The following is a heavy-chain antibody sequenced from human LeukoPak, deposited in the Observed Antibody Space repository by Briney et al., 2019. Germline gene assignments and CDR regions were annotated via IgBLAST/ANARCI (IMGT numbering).Heavy chain of an antibody. CDR3: ARVGGNTVSHY. V-gene: IGHV4-31*03. J-gene: IGHJ4*02. D-gene: IGHD4-11*01. Sequence: SETPSLTCTVSGGSISSGGYYWSWIRQHPGKGLEWIGYIYYSGSTYYNPSLKSRVTISVDTSKNQFSLKLSSVTAADTAVYYCARVGGNTVSHYWGQGTLVTVSS. CDR1: GGSISSGGYY. CDR2: IYYSGST.